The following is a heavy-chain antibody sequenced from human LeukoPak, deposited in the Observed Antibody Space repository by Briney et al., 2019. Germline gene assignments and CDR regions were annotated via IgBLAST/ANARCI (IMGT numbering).Heavy chain of an antibody. Sequence: PGGSLRLSCAASGFTFSSYAMSWVRQAPGKGLEWVSAISGSGGSTYYADSVRGRFTISRDNSKNTLYLQMNSLRAEDTAVYYCANARHLYYYYYIDVWGKGTTVTISS. D-gene: IGHD3-3*02. CDR2: ISGSGGST. CDR3: ANARHLYYYYYIDV. V-gene: IGHV3-23*01. CDR1: GFTFSSYA. J-gene: IGHJ6*03.